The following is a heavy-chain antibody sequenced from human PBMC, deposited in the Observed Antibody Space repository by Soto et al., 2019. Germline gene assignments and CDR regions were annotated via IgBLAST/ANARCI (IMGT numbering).Heavy chain of an antibody. Sequence: GGSLRLSCAASGFTFSSYAMNWFRQAPGKGLEWVSAISTSGGSAYYADSVKGRFTISRDNSKDTLYLQMNSLRAEGTAVYSCAKDCNSGPWAYGMDVWGQGTTVTVSS. V-gene: IGHV3-23*01. D-gene: IGHD1-26*01. J-gene: IGHJ6*02. CDR1: GFTFSSYA. CDR3: AKDCNSGPWAYGMDV. CDR2: ISTSGGSA.